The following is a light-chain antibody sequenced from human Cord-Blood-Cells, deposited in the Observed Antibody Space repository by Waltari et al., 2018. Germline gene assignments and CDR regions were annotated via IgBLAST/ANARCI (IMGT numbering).Light chain of an antibody. V-gene: IGLV2-23*01. CDR3: CSYAGSSTWV. J-gene: IGLJ3*02. Sequence: QSALTQRASVSGSPGQSITISCTGTSSDVGRYNLVSWYQQHPGKAPKLMIYEGSKRPSGVSNRFSGSKSGNTASLTISGLQAEDEADYYCCSYAGSSTWVFGGGTKLTVL. CDR2: EGS. CDR1: SSDVGRYNL.